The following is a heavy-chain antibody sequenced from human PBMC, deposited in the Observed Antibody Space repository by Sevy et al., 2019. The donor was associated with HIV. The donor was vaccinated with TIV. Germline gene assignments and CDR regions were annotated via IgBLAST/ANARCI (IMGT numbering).Heavy chain of an antibody. CDR1: GFTFSSYG. J-gene: IGHJ4*02. V-gene: IGHV3-33*01. CDR2: IWHDGSNK. CDR3: ARDGGIVVVPAAIGLPFDY. D-gene: IGHD2-2*02. Sequence: GGSLRLSCAASGFTFSSYGMHWVRQAPGKGLEWVAVIWHDGSNKYYADSVKGRFTISRDNSKNTLYLQMNSLRAEDTAVYYCARDGGIVVVPAAIGLPFDYWGQGTLVTVSS.